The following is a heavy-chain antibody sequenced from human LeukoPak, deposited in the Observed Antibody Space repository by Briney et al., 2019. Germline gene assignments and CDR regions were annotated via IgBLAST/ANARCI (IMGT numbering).Heavy chain of an antibody. D-gene: IGHD6-13*01. CDR1: GFTFSNHW. Sequence: GGSLRLSCTASGFTFSNHWMSWVRQAPGKGLEWVGRIKSKSDGGTTDYDAPVKGRFTVSRDDSKNTLYLQMNSLNTDDTAIYYCTALLFGSSWYERWDQGTLVTVSS. CDR3: TALLFGSSWYER. V-gene: IGHV3-15*01. J-gene: IGHJ5*02. CDR2: IKSKSDGGTT.